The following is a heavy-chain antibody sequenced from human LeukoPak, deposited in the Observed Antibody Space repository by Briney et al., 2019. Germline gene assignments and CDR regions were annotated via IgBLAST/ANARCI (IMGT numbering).Heavy chain of an antibody. CDR1: GGSISSSSYY. Sequence: SETLSLTCTVSGGSISSSSYYWGWIRQPPGKGLEWIGSIYYSGTTYYNPSLKSRLTISVDTSKNQFSLKLSSVTAADTAVYYCASGSVTTLLFDFWGQGTLVTVSS. CDR3: ASGSVTTLLFDF. D-gene: IGHD3-10*01. V-gene: IGHV4-39*07. J-gene: IGHJ4*02. CDR2: IYYSGTT.